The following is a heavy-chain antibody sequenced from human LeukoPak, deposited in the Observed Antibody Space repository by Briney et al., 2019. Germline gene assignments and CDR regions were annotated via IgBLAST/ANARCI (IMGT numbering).Heavy chain of an antibody. CDR1: GGSISSGDYY. J-gene: IGHJ4*02. Sequence: PSQTLSLTCTVSGGSISSGDYYWSWIRQPPGKGLEWIGYIYYSGSTYYNPSLKSRFTISVDTTKNRFYLKLSSVTAADTAVYYCARDGGYDFWSGPPQLDYWGQGTLVTVSS. D-gene: IGHD3-3*01. CDR2: IYYSGST. V-gene: IGHV4-30-4*08. CDR3: ARDGGYDFWSGPPQLDY.